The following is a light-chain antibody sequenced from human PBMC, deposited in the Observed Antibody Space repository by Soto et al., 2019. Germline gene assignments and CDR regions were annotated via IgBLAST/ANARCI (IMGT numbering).Light chain of an antibody. V-gene: IGKV3-15*01. CDR1: QSVSSN. Sequence: EIVMTQSPATLSVSPGERATLSCMASQSVSSNLAWYQQKPGQAPRLLIYGASTRATGIPARLSGSGSGTEFTLTISGLQSEDFAVYYCQQDNNWPPWTVGQGTKVEIK. CDR3: QQDNNWPPWT. J-gene: IGKJ1*01. CDR2: GAS.